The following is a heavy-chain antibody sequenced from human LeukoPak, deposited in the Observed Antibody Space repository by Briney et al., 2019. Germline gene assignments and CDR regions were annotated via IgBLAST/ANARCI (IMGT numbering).Heavy chain of an antibody. CDR2: ISSTRAYI. CDR1: GFALNAYS. Sequence: GGALRLSCAASGFALNAYSLTWVRQAPGKGLEWVSSISSTRAYIHYAESVKGRFTISRDNIDNVVYLQMNSLRVEDTPVYFCARVAVAGPTGWFDSWGQGTLVTVSS. V-gene: IGHV3-21*01. J-gene: IGHJ5*01. CDR3: ARVAVAGPTGWFDS. D-gene: IGHD6-19*01.